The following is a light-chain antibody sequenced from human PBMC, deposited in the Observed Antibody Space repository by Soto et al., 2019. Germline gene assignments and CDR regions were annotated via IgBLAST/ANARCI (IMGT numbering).Light chain of an antibody. V-gene: IGKV3-15*01. J-gene: IGKJ1*01. CDR2: GAS. Sequence: EIVMTQSPATLSVSQGERATLSCRASQSVSTNLAWYQQKPGQAPRLLIYGASTRATGFPARFSGSGSGTDFTLTISRLEPEDFAVYYCQQYGSSGTFGQGTKVDI. CDR1: QSVSTN. CDR3: QQYGSSGT.